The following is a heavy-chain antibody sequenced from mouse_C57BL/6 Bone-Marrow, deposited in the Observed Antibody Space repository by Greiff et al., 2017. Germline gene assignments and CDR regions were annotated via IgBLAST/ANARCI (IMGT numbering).Heavy chain of an antibody. CDR2: INPSSGYT. CDR3: ARGLHYYYAMDY. V-gene: IGHV1-4*01. Sequence: QVQLQQSGAELTRPGASVKMSCKASGYTFTSYTMHWVKQRPGQGLEWIGYINPSSGYTKYNQKFKDKATLTADKSSSTAYMQLSSLTSEDSAVYYCARGLHYYYAMDYWGQGTSVTVSA. CDR1: GYTFTSYT. D-gene: IGHD6-1*01. J-gene: IGHJ4*01.